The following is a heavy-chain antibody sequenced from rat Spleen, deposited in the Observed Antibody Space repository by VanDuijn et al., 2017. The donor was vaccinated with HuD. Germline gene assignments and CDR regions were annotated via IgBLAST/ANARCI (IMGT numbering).Heavy chain of an antibody. CDR1: GFSLTSYN. Sequence: QVQLMESGPGLVQPSETLSLTCTVSGFSLTSYNVHWVRQPPGKGLEWMGVIWTGGTTAYNSLLKSRLSISRDTSKSQVFLKMNSLQTEDTATYYCARVGYSSYIRYFDYWGQGVMVTVSS. CDR3: ARVGYSSYIRYFDY. J-gene: IGHJ2*01. CDR2: IWTGGTT. V-gene: IGHV2-45*01. D-gene: IGHD1-2*01.